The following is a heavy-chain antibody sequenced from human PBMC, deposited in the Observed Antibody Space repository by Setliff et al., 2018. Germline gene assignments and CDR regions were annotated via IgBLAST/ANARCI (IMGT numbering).Heavy chain of an antibody. CDR2: IYYSGNT. CDR3: ARVRKGYSGYDFRLDY. D-gene: IGHD5-12*01. CDR1: GGSISSHF. V-gene: IGHV4-59*11. Sequence: KPSETLSLTCTVSGGSISSHFWSWIRQPPGKGLEWIGSIYYSGNTNYNPSLKSRVTISLDTSRNQFSLKLRSVTAADTAVYYCARVRKGYSGYDFRLDYWGQGTLVTVSS. J-gene: IGHJ4*02.